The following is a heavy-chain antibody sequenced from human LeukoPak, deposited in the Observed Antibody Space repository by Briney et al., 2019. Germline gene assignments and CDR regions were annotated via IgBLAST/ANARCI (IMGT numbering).Heavy chain of an antibody. V-gene: IGHV4-34*01. J-gene: IGHJ6*03. CDR1: GGSFSGYY. D-gene: IGHD6-13*01. Sequence: SETLSLTCAVYGGSFSGYYWSWIRQPPGKGLEWIGEINHSGSTNYNPSLKSRVTISVNTSKNQFSLQLNSVTPEDTALYYCAGDRREYSSSGGRYYYYYMDVWGKGTTVAVSS. CDR3: AGDRREYSSSGGRYYYYYMDV. CDR2: INHSGST.